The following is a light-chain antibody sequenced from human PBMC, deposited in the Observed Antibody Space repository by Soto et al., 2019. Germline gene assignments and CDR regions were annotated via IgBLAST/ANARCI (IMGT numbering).Light chain of an antibody. J-gene: IGKJ1*01. Sequence: EIVLTQSPGTLSLSPGERATLSCRASQSVSSSYLAWYQQKPGQAPRPLIYGASSRAIGIPDRFSGSGSGTDFTLTISRLEPEDFAVYYCQQFGSSPSTLGQETKVDIK. CDR2: GAS. V-gene: IGKV3-20*01. CDR1: QSVSSSY. CDR3: QQFGSSPST.